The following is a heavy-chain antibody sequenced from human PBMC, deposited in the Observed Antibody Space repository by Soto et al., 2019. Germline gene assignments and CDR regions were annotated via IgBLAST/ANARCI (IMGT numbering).Heavy chain of an antibody. D-gene: IGHD1-26*01. CDR2: ISNSGDKT. V-gene: IGHV3-23*01. J-gene: IGHJ6*02. CDR1: GFTFSSYA. CDR3: AKGREQNTVRNGMGV. Sequence: GGSLRLSCAASGFTFSSYAVSWVRQAPGKGLEWVSAISNSGDKTYYGDSVKGRFTISRDNYKNTLYMQMNSLRAEDTAVYYCAKGREQNTVRNGMGVWGQGTTVTVSS.